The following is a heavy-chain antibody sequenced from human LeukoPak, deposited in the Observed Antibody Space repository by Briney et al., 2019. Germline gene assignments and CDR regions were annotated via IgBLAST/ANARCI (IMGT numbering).Heavy chain of an antibody. CDR2: IYYSGST. V-gene: IGHV4-61*01. CDR1: GGSISSGSYY. CDR3: ARSSSAWPYHIDY. J-gene: IGHJ4*02. D-gene: IGHD6-19*01. Sequence: SETLSLTCTVSGGSISSGSYYWSWIRQPPGKGLECIGYIYYSGSTNYNPSLKSRVTISVDTSKNQFSLKLSSVSAADTAVYYCARSSSAWPYHIDYWGQGTLVTVSS.